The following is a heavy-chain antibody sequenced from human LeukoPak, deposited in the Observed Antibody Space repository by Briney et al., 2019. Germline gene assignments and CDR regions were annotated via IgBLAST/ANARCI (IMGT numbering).Heavy chain of an antibody. V-gene: IGHV3-11*04. D-gene: IGHD5-24*01. Sequence: GGSLRLSCAASGFTFSDYYMSWIRQAPGKGLEWVSYISSSDSTIYYADSVKGRFTISRDSAKNSLYLQMNSLRAEDTAVYSCARGRDGYNSGAFDIWGQGRMVTVSS. CDR2: ISSSDSTI. CDR1: GFTFSDYY. CDR3: ARGRDGYNSGAFDI. J-gene: IGHJ3*02.